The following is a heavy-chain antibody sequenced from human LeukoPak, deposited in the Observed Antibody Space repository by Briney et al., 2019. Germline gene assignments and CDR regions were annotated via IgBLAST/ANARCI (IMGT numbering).Heavy chain of an antibody. J-gene: IGHJ4*02. D-gene: IGHD3-22*01. CDR1: GYTFTSYS. Sequence: ASVKVSCKASGYTFTSYSISWVRQAPGQGLEWMGWISAYNGNPNYAQKLQGRVTMTTDTSTSTAYMELRSLRSDDTAVYYCARVADALAMIVVVIDYWGQGTLVTVSS. V-gene: IGHV1-18*01. CDR2: ISAYNGNP. CDR3: ARVADALAMIVVVIDY.